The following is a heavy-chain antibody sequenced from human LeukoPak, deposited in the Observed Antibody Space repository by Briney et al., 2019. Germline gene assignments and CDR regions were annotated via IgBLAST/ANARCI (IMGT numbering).Heavy chain of an antibody. CDR2: INPSGGST. CDR1: GYTFTSYY. CDR3: ARDQGYCGGDCYIRACCGYFDY. V-gene: IGHV1-46*01. D-gene: IGHD2-21*02. Sequence: ASVKVSCKASGYTFTSYYMHWVRQAPGQGLEWMGIINPSGGSTSYAHKFQGRVTMTRDKSTSTVYMELSSLRSEYTAVYYCARDQGYCGGDCYIRACCGYFDYWGQGTLVTVSS. J-gene: IGHJ4*02.